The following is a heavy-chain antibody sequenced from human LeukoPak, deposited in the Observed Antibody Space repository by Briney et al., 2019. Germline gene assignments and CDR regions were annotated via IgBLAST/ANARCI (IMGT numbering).Heavy chain of an antibody. Sequence: GGSLRLSCAASGFTFSSYWMSWVRQAPGKGLEWVANIKQDGSEKYYVDSVKGRFTISRDNAKNSVYLQMNSLRAEDTAVYYCARQQWLGYDAFDIWGQGTMVTVSS. V-gene: IGHV3-7*01. J-gene: IGHJ3*02. D-gene: IGHD6-19*01. CDR3: ARQQWLGYDAFDI. CDR1: GFTFSSYW. CDR2: IKQDGSEK.